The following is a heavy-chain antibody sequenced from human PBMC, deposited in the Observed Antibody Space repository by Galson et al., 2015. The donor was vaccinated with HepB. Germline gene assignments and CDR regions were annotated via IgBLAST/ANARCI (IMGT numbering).Heavy chain of an antibody. CDR3: ARDSNTAMVVPGYGMDV. D-gene: IGHD5-18*01. CDR2: IKQDGSEK. V-gene: IGHV3-7*01. CDR1: GFTFSSYW. J-gene: IGHJ6*02. Sequence: SLRLSCADSGFTFSSYWMSWVRQAPGKGLEWVANIKQDGSEKYYVDSVKGRFTISRDNAKNSLYLQMNSLRAEDTAVYYCARDSNTAMVVPGYGMDVWGQGTTVTVSS.